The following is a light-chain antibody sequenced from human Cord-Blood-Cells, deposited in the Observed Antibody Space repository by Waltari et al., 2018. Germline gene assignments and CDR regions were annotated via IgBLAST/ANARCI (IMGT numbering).Light chain of an antibody. Sequence: SYVLTQPPSVSVAPGKTARITCGGNNIGSKSVHWYQQKPGQAPVRVIYYDSDRRSRIPVRCSGSNSGNTATLTVSRVEAGDEADYYCQVWDSSSDHPVFGGGTKLTVL. J-gene: IGLJ3*02. CDR2: YDS. CDR1: NIGSKS. V-gene: IGLV3-21*04. CDR3: QVWDSSSDHPV.